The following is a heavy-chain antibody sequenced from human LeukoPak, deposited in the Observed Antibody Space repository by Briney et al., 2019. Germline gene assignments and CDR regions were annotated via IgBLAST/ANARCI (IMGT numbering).Heavy chain of an antibody. J-gene: IGHJ4*02. CDR1: GGSISSGGYY. CDR2: IYYSGST. V-gene: IGHV4-31*03. D-gene: IGHD4-23*01. Sequence: SETLSLTCTVSGGSISSGGYYWSWIRQHPGKGLEWIGYIYYSGSTYYNPSLKSRVTISVDTSKNQFSLKLNSVTAADTAVYYCARSYYGGSHQYYFDYWGQGTLVTVSS. CDR3: ARSYYGGSHQYYFDY.